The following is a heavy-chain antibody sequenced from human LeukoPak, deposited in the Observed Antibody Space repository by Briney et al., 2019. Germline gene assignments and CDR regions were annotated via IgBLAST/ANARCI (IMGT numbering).Heavy chain of an antibody. D-gene: IGHD4-17*01. CDR1: GYTFTSYG. J-gene: IGHJ3*02. V-gene: IGHV1-18*01. CDR2: ISAYNGNT. CDR3: ARQGIYGDAFDI. Sequence: ASVKVSCKASGYTFTSYGIIWVRQAPGQGPEWMGWISAYNGNTNYAQKLQGRVTMTTDTSTSTAYMELRSLRSDDTAVYYCARQGIYGDAFDIWGQGTMVTVSS.